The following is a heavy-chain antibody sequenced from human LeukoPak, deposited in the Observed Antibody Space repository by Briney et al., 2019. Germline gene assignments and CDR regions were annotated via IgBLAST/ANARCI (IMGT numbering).Heavy chain of an antibody. CDR2: IWSNGSKK. CDR1: GFAFSSYA. CDR3: ARNTGSSPAPGDW. V-gene: IGHV3-30*02. J-gene: IGHJ4*02. Sequence: GGSLRLSCAASGFAFSSYAMHWVRQAPGKGLEWVTLIWSNGSKKYYGDSVKGRFTISRDNSKNTVHLEMNNLRPEDTAVYYCARNTGSSPAPGDWWGKGPLVSVSA. D-gene: IGHD1-14*01.